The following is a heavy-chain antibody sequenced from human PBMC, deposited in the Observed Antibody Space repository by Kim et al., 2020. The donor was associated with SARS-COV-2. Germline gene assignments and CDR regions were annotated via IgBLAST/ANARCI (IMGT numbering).Heavy chain of an antibody. CDR3: ARDREQIIPPYWGMDV. J-gene: IGHJ6*04. Sequence: SLKSRITISVDTSKNQCSLKLSSVSGADTAVYYCARDREQIIPPYWGMDVWGKGTTVTVSS. D-gene: IGHD6-6*01. V-gene: IGHV4-59*01.